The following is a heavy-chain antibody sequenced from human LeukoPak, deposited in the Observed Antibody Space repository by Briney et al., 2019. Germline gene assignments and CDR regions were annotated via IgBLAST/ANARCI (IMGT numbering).Heavy chain of an antibody. CDR3: ASVVYDYSDQYYFDY. J-gene: IGHJ4*02. V-gene: IGHV4-59*01. CDR1: GFTFTSYA. D-gene: IGHD3-16*01. Sequence: GSLRLSCAASGFTFTSYALSWIRQPPGNGLEWIGYIYYIGSSNHNPSLRSRVTISVDTSKSQISLKLSSVTAADTAVYYCASVVYDYSDQYYFDYWGQGTLVTVSS. CDR2: IYYIGSS.